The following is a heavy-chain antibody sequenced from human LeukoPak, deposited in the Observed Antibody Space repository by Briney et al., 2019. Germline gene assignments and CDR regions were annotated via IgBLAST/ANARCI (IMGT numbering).Heavy chain of an antibody. CDR3: ARAPWGSSSTNYFDY. D-gene: IGHD6-6*01. J-gene: IGHJ4*02. Sequence: PSETLSLTCTVSGGSVSSYYWSWIRQPPGKGLEWIGYIYYSGSTNYNPSLKSRVTISVDTSKNQFSLKLSSVTAADTAVYYCARAPWGSSSTNYFDYWGQGTLVTVSS. CDR2: IYYSGST. CDR1: GGSVSSYY. V-gene: IGHV4-59*02.